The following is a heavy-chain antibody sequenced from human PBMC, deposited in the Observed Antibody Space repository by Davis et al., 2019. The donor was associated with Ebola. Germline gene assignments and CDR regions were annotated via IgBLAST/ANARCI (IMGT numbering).Heavy chain of an antibody. V-gene: IGHV3-21*04. CDR2: ISSSSSYI. CDR1: GFTFSSYS. J-gene: IGHJ4*02. Sequence: GGSLRLSCAASGFTFSSYSMNWVRQAPGKGLEWVSSISSSSSYIYYADSVKGRFTISRDNAKNSLYLQMNSLRAEDTAVYYCAKDRFKHDYGGNSLGYWGQGTLVTVSS. CDR3: AKDRFKHDYGGNSLGY. D-gene: IGHD4-23*01.